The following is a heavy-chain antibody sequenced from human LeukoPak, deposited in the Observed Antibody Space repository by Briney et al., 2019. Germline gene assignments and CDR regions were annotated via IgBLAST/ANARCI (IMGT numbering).Heavy chain of an antibody. CDR1: GFTFSSYG. V-gene: IGHV3-23*01. J-gene: IGHJ4*02. Sequence: PGGSLRLSCAASGFTFSSYGMSWVRQAPGKGLEWVSAISGSGGSTYYADSVKGRFTISRDNSKNTLYLQMNSLRAEDTAVYYCAKGGGFGDYGVRYVLRGLFDYWGQGTLVTVSS. D-gene: IGHD4-17*01. CDR3: AKGGGFGDYGVRYVLRGLFDY. CDR2: ISGSGGST.